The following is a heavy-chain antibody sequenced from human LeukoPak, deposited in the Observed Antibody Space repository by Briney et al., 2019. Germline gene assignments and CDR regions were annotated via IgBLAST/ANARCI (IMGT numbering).Heavy chain of an antibody. J-gene: IGHJ4*02. CDR3: ARARRSDNSWYDY. CDR2: IYHSGST. D-gene: IGHD6-13*01. Sequence: SETLSLTCAVSGGSISSSNWWSWVRQPPGKELEWIGEIYHSGSTNYNPSLKSRVTISVDKSKNQFSLKLSSVTAADTAVYYCARARRSDNSWYDYWGQGTLVTVSS. V-gene: IGHV4-4*02. CDR1: GGSISSSNW.